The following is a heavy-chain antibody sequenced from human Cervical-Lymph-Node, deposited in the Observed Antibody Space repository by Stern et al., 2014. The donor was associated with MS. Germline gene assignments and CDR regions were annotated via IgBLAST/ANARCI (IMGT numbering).Heavy chain of an antibody. CDR1: GFTFSSYG. CDR2: ISYDGSTQ. D-gene: IGHD1-26*01. V-gene: IGHV3-30*18. J-gene: IGHJ6*02. Sequence: VQLVESGGGVVQPGRSLRLSCAASGFTFSSYGMHWVRQAPGKGLEWVAVISYDGSTQDYADSVKGRFTITRDNSKNTLYLQMNSLRAEDTAVYYCAKDLGGSYYHYYYGMDVWGQGTTVTVSS. CDR3: AKDLGGSYYHYYYGMDV.